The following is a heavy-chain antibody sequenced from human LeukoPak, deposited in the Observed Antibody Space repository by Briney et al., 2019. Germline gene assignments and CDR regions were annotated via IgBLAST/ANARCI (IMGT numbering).Heavy chain of an antibody. V-gene: IGHV3-23*01. J-gene: IGHJ4*02. CDR3: AKGGHYDSSGYSPFDY. D-gene: IGHD3-22*01. Sequence: PGGSLRISCAASGFTFGSYAMSRVRQAPGKGLEWVSGISGRGHTTYHADSVRGRFTISRDNSKNTLYLQMNSLRVDDSAVYYCAKGGHYDSSGYSPFDYWGQGTLVTVSS. CDR2: ISGRGHTT. CDR1: GFTFGSYA.